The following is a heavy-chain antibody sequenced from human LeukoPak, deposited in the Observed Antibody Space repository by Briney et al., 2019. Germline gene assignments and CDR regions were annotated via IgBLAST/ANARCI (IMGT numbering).Heavy chain of an antibody. CDR3: AREDITGTTPYYFDY. D-gene: IGHD1-7*01. V-gene: IGHV1-2*02. Sequence: GASVKVSCKASGYTFTGYYMHWVRQAPGQGLEWMGWINPNSGGTNYAQKFQGRVTMTRDTSISTAYIELSRLRSDDTAVYYCAREDITGTTPYYFDYWGQGTLVTVSS. J-gene: IGHJ4*02. CDR2: INPNSGGT. CDR1: GYTFTGYY.